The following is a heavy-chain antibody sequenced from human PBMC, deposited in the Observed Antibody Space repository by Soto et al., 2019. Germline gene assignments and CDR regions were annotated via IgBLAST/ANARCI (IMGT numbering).Heavy chain of an antibody. CDR2: IIPIFGTA. CDR3: ARGALLRHNYYYYYGMDV. V-gene: IGHV1-69*01. D-gene: IGHD3-22*01. J-gene: IGHJ6*02. Sequence: QVQLVQSGAEVKKPGSSVKVSCKASGGTFSSYAISWVRQAPGQGLEWKGGIIPIFGTANYAQKFQGRVTITADESTSTAYMELSSLRSEDTAVYYCARGALLRHNYYYYYGMDVWGQGTTVTVSS. CDR1: GGTFSSYA.